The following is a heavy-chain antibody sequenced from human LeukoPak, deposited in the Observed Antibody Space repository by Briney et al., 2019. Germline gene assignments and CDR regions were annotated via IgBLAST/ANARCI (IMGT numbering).Heavy chain of an antibody. CDR3: AKDLSSGTGRGFDY. D-gene: IGHD3/OR15-3a*01. J-gene: IGHJ4*02. CDR2: IRGVGDPA. Sequence: PGESLRLSCVASGFPFSAYAMSWVRQAPNKGLEWVSGIRGVGDPAYYAESVKGRFTIQRDNSKNTLYLNMNSLRAGDTALYYCAKDLSSGTGRGFDYWGQGTLVSVSS. CDR1: GFPFSAYA. V-gene: IGHV3-23*01.